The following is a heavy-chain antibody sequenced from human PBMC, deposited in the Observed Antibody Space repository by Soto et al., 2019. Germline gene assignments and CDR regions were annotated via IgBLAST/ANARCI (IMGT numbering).Heavy chain of an antibody. CDR2: INHSGST. Sequence: QVQLQQWGAGLLKPSETLSLTCAVYAGSFSGYYWSWIRQPPGKGLEWIGEINHSGSTNYNPSLKIRVTISVDTSKNQFSLKLSSVTAADTAVYYCARGRQVAARRNFDYWGQRTLVTVSS. CDR1: AGSFSGYY. D-gene: IGHD6-6*01. V-gene: IGHV4-34*01. CDR3: ARGRQVAARRNFDY. J-gene: IGHJ4*02.